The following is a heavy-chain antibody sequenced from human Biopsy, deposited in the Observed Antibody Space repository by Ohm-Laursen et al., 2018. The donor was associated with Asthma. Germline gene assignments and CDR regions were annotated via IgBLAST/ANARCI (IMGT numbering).Heavy chain of an antibody. V-gene: IGHV3-30*19. D-gene: IGHD6-19*01. Sequence: SLRLSCAASGFAFRSYAMNWVRQAPGKGLEWVAVISYDGSITHYADSVKGRFTNSRDNSKNTLSLQMNSLTAEDTAVYYCAREGVAGTHIEDWGQGTLVTVSS. J-gene: IGHJ4*02. CDR2: ISYDGSIT. CDR1: GFAFRSYA. CDR3: AREGVAGTHIED.